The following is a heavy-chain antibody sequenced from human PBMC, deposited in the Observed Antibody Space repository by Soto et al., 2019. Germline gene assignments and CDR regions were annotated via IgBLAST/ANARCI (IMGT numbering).Heavy chain of an antibody. CDR2: IYYSGNT. Sequence: SETLSLTCSVSGGSISSGGYHWSWIRQHPGKGLEWIGYIYYSGNTYYSPSLKSRITISVDTSKNQFSLKLSSVTAADTAVYYCARDWGGTPEHFQHWGQGTLVTVSS. D-gene: IGHD7-27*01. CDR3: ARDWGGTPEHFQH. CDR1: GGSISSGGYH. V-gene: IGHV4-31*03. J-gene: IGHJ1*01.